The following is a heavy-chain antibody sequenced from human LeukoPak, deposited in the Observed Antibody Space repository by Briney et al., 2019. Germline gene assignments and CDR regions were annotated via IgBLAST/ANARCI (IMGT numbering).Heavy chain of an antibody. CDR1: GFTFNTYG. CDR2: ITGSGLNT. V-gene: IGHV3-23*01. CDR3: AKGLRILV. Sequence: GGSLGFSCEAPGFTFNTYGMTWVRQAPGKGLEWVSSITGSGLNTYYADSVKGRFTISRDNSRNTLYLQMNTLRVEDTAVYYCAKGLRILVWGQGTLVTVSS. J-gene: IGHJ4*02. D-gene: IGHD6-6*01.